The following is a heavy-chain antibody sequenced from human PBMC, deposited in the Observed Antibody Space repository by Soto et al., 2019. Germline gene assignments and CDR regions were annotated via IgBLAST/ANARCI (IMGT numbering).Heavy chain of an antibody. Sequence: SETLSLTCTVSGGSISSGGYYWSWIRQHPGKGLEWIGYIYYSGSTYYNPSLKSRVTISVDTSKNQFSLKLSSVTAADTAVYYCGFGRFPSPVFDIWGQGTTITVSS. CDR3: GFGRFPSPVFDI. D-gene: IGHD3-10*01. J-gene: IGHJ3*02. CDR1: GGSISSGGYY. CDR2: IYYSGST. V-gene: IGHV4-31*03.